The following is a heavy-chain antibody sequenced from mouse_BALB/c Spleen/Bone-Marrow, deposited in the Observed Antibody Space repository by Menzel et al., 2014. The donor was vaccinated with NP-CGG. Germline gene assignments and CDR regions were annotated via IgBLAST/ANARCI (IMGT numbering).Heavy chain of an antibody. CDR2: ISNGGGST. Sequence: EVMLVESGGGLVQPGGSLKLSCAASGFTFSSYTMSWVRQTPEKRLEWVAYISNGGGSTYYPDTVKGRFTISRDNAKNTLYLQMSSQKSEDTAMYYCARQIYFPYFDYWGQGTTLTVSS. J-gene: IGHJ2*01. CDR1: GFTFSSYT. V-gene: IGHV5-12-2*01. D-gene: IGHD2-1*01. CDR3: ARQIYFPYFDY.